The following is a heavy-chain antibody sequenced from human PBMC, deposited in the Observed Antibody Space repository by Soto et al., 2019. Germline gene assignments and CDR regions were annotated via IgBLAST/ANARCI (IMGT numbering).Heavy chain of an antibody. Sequence: VESLKISCKGSGYSFTSYWIGWVRQMPGKGLEWMGIIYPGDSDTRYSPSFQGQVTISADKSISTAYLQWSSLKASDTAMYYCARGRYFGWLLSPYYFDYWGQGTLVTVSS. D-gene: IGHD3-9*01. J-gene: IGHJ4*02. CDR3: ARGRYFGWLLSPYYFDY. CDR1: GYSFTSYW. V-gene: IGHV5-51*01. CDR2: IYPGDSDT.